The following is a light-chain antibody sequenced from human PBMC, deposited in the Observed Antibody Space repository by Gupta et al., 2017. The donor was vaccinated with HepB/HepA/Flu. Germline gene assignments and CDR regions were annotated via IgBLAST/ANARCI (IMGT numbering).Light chain of an antibody. Sequence: SAQPQPPSASGTHGQRVTISCSGGSANGGSNSVNWYQQLPGTAPNLLIYDNNQRPSGVPDRFSGSKSGTTASLAISGLQSEDEADYYCAAWDDSLSKVFGGGTKLTVL. J-gene: IGLJ3*02. CDR1: SANGGSNS. V-gene: IGLV1-44*01. CDR3: AAWDDSLSKV. CDR2: DNN.